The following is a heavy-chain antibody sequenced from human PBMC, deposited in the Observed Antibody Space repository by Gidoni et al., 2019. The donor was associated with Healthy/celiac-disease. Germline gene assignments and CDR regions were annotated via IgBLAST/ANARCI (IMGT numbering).Heavy chain of an antibody. Sequence: QLQLQESGPGLVKPSETLSLTCTVSGGSISSSSYYWGWIRQPPGKGLEWIGSIYYSGSTYYNPSLKSRVTISVDTSKNQFSLKLSSVTAADTAVYYCATGIVGATRDAFDIWGQGTMVTVSS. CDR3: ATGIVGATRDAFDI. J-gene: IGHJ3*02. CDR1: GGSISSSSYY. D-gene: IGHD1-26*01. V-gene: IGHV4-39*07. CDR2: IYYSGST.